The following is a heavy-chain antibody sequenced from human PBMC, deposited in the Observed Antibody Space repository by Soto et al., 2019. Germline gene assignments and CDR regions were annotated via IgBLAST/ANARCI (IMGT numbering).Heavy chain of an antibody. CDR3: ANGSGYYDFWSGTFDHYGTDV. CDR2: ISGSGGST. V-gene: IGHV3-23*01. J-gene: IGHJ6*02. Sequence: PGGSLRLSCAASGFAFSIYAMSLVRQSPGKGLEWVSSISGSGGSTYYADSVKGRFTISRDNSKNTLYLQMNSLRAEDTAVYYCANGSGYYDFWSGTFDHYGTDVWGQGTTVTVSS. D-gene: IGHD3-3*01. CDR1: GFAFSIYA.